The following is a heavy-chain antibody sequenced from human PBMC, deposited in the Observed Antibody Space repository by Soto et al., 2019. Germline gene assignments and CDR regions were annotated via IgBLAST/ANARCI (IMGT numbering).Heavy chain of an antibody. V-gene: IGHV4-34*01. CDR1: GGSFSGYY. CDR2: INHSGST. CDR3: ARGVMDYGDYYCMDV. D-gene: IGHD4-17*01. Sequence: PSETLSLTCAVYGGSFSGYYWRWIRQPPGKGLEWIGEINHSGSTNYNPSLKSRVTISVDTSKNQFSLKLSSVTAADTAVYYCARGVMDYGDYYCMDVWGQGTTVTVSS. J-gene: IGHJ6*02.